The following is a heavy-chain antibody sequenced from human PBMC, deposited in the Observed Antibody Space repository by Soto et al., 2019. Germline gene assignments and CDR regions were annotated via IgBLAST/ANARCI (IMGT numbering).Heavy chain of an antibody. D-gene: IGHD2-8*01. Sequence: QVTLKESGPVLVKPTETLTLTCTVSGFSLSNARMGVSWIRQPPGKALEWLAHIFSNDEKSYSTSLKSRLTISKDTSKSQVVLTMTNMDPVDTATYYCARILSPYWTNGVCGESWFDPWGQGTLVTVSS. J-gene: IGHJ5*02. CDR1: GFSLSNARMG. V-gene: IGHV2-26*01. CDR3: ARILSPYWTNGVCGESWFDP. CDR2: IFSNDEK.